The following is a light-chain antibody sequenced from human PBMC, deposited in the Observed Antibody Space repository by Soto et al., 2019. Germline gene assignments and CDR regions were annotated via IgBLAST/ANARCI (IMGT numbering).Light chain of an antibody. CDR2: DVS. CDR3: SSYASSNTQL. V-gene: IGLV2-14*03. CDR1: SSDVGGYNY. Sequence: QSVLTQPASVSGSPGQSITVSCIGTSSDVGGYNYVSWYQQHPGKAPKLMIHDVSSRPSGVSNRFSGSKSGNTASLTISGLQAEDEAYYYCSSYASSNTQLFGGGTKLTVL. J-gene: IGLJ2*01.